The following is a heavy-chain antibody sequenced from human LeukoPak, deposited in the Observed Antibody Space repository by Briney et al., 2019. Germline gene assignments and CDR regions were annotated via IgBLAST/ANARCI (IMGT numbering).Heavy chain of an antibody. J-gene: IGHJ3*02. V-gene: IGHV3-43*02. D-gene: IGHD3-22*01. Sequence: PGGSLRLSXAASGFTFDDYAMHWVRQAPGKGLEWVSFISGNGRSTYYADSVKGRFTISRDNSKNSLYLQMNSLRTEDTALYYCAKDSAYYYDSSGSPVGAFDIWGQGTMVTVSS. CDR1: GFTFDDYA. CDR3: AKDSAYYYDSSGSPVGAFDI. CDR2: ISGNGRST.